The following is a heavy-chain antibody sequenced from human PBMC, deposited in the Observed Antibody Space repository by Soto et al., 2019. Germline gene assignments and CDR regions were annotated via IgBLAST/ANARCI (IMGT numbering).Heavy chain of an antibody. Sequence: PSETLCLTCTVSGGSISSSSYYWGWIRQPPGKGLEWIGSIYYSGSTYYNPSLKSRVTISVDTSKNQFSLKLSSVTAADTAVYYCARDDCGGDCYDYWGQGTLVTVSS. CDR1: GGSISSSSYY. J-gene: IGHJ4*02. V-gene: IGHV4-39*02. D-gene: IGHD2-21*02. CDR2: IYYSGST. CDR3: ARDDCGGDCYDY.